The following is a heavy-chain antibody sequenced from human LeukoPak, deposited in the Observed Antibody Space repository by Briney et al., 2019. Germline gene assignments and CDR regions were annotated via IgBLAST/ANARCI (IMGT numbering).Heavy chain of an antibody. CDR3: ARHSDTYYYDSSGYYYGLWYLDL. V-gene: IGHV4-34*01. Sequence: SETLSLTCAVYGGSFSGYYWSWIRQPPGKGLEWIGEINHSGSTNYNPSLKSRVTISVDTSKNQFSLKLSSVTAADTAVYYCARHSDTYYYDSSGYYYGLWYLDLWGRGTLVTVSS. CDR2: INHSGST. D-gene: IGHD3-22*01. J-gene: IGHJ2*01. CDR1: GGSFSGYY.